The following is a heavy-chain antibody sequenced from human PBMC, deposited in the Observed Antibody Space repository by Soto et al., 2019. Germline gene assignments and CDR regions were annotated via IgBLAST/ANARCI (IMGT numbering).Heavy chain of an antibody. J-gene: IGHJ4*02. Sequence: SDTLSLTCTVSGGSISSGDYYWSWIRQPPGKGLEWIGYIYYNGSTSDHPSLKRRVTISVDASNNPYSLKLSAVAAADTVVYYCAGERLTGHYSNYRYFDYWGTGTLVTVS. D-gene: IGHD4-4*01. CDR2: IYYNGST. V-gene: IGHV4-30-4*02. CDR1: GGSISSGDYY. CDR3: AGERLTGHYSNYRYFDY.